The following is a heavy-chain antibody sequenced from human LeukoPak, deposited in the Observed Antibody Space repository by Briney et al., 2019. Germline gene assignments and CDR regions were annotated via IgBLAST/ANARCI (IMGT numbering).Heavy chain of an antibody. CDR3: ARYSNSGGDY. V-gene: IGHV1-2*02. D-gene: IGHD6-6*01. CDR1: GYTFTGYY. Sequence: ASVKVSCKASGYTFTGYYMHWVRQAPGQGLEWMGWINPNSGGTNYAQKFQGRVTMTRDTSINTAYMEVSSLRSDDTAVYYCARYSNSGGDYWGQGTLVTVSS. CDR2: INPNSGGT. J-gene: IGHJ4*02.